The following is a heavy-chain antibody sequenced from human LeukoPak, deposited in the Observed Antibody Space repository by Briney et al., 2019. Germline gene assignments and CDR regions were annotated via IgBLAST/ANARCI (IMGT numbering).Heavy chain of an antibody. Sequence: ASVKVSCKTSGYTFTGYYMHWVRQAPGQGLEWMGWINPNTGGTNYALNFQGRVTMTSDTSISTAYMELSSLRSDDTAMYYCARAPMIVVVFPPRLDFWGQGTLVTVSS. CDR2: INPNTGGT. CDR3: ARAPMIVVVFPPRLDF. V-gene: IGHV1-2*02. CDR1: GYTFTGYY. D-gene: IGHD3-22*01. J-gene: IGHJ4*02.